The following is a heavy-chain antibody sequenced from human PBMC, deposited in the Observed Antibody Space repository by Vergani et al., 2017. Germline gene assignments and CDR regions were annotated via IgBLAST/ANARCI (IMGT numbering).Heavy chain of an antibody. J-gene: IGHJ4*02. Sequence: QVRLVQSGAEVRNIGASVKVSCKASGFTFTDHYMHWLRQAPGQGLEWMGWIYPKSGVTHYAQKFQGRFTVTRDTSINTMYMELARLTSDDTAVYYCARDKGVIIVAPDWGQGTLVTVSS. CDR2: IYPKSGVT. CDR3: ARDKGVIIVAPD. CDR1: GFTFTDHY. V-gene: IGHV1-2*02. D-gene: IGHD2/OR15-2a*01.